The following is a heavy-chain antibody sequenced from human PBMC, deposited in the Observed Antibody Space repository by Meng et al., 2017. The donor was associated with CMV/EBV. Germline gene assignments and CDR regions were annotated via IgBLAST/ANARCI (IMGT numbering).Heavy chain of an antibody. Sequence: ASVMVSCKASGYTFTGYYMHWVRQAPGQGLEWMGWINPNSGGTNYAQKFQGRVTMTRDTSISTAYMELSRLRSDDAAVYYCARDWVVPAALDYWGQGTLVTVSS. CDR2: INPNSGGT. V-gene: IGHV1-2*02. CDR1: GYTFTGYY. J-gene: IGHJ4*02. CDR3: ARDWVVPAALDY. D-gene: IGHD2-2*01.